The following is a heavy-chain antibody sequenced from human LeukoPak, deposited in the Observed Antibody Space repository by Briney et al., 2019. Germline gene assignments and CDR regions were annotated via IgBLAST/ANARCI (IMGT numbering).Heavy chain of an antibody. CDR1: GSSISGGTYY. J-gene: IGHJ4*02. CDR2: IYYTGST. V-gene: IGHV4-39*01. CDR3: ARRGGSGRAFDY. D-gene: IGHD1-26*01. Sequence: PSETLSLTCSVSGSSISGGTYYWGWIPQPPGKGLECIGSIYYTGSTYDNPSLKSRVTISVDTSKNQFSLKLSSVTAADTAVYYCARRGGSGRAFDYWGQGTLVTVSS.